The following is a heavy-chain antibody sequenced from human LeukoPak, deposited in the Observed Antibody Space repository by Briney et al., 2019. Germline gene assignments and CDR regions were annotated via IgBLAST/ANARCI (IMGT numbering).Heavy chain of an antibody. CDR2: ISTTGSTI. CDR3: ARDPPAAAAFDY. D-gene: IGHD6-13*01. J-gene: IGHJ4*02. Sequence: GGSLRLSCAASGFTFSSYWMSWIRQAPGKGLEWISYISTTGSTIYYADSVRGRFTISRDNAKNSLYLQVISLRAEDTAVYYCARDPPAAAAFDYWGQGTLVTVSS. CDR1: GFTFSSYW. V-gene: IGHV3-11*01.